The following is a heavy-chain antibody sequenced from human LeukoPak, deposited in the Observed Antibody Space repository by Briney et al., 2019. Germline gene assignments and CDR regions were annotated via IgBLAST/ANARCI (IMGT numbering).Heavy chain of an antibody. CDR2: IYYSGST. Sequence: PSETLSLTCTVSGGSISSYYWSWTRQPPGKGLEWIGYIYYSGSTNYNPSLKSRVTISVDTSKNQFSLKLSSVTAADTAVYYCARADYYDSSGYLDAFDIWGQGTMVTVSS. CDR3: ARADYYDSSGYLDAFDI. J-gene: IGHJ3*02. CDR1: GGSISSYY. V-gene: IGHV4-59*01. D-gene: IGHD3-22*01.